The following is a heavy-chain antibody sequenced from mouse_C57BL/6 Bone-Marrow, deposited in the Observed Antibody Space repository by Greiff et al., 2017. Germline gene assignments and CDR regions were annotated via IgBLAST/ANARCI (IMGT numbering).Heavy chain of an antibody. J-gene: IGHJ3*01. Sequence: QVQLQQSGAELARPGASVKLSCKASGYTFTSYGISWVKQRTGQGLEWIGEIYPRSGNTYYNEKFKGKATLTADKSSSTAYMELRSLTSEDSAVYFCARGRLGGVAYWGQGTLVTVSA. D-gene: IGHD4-1*01. CDR3: ARGRLGGVAY. CDR1: GYTFTSYG. V-gene: IGHV1-81*01. CDR2: IYPRSGNT.